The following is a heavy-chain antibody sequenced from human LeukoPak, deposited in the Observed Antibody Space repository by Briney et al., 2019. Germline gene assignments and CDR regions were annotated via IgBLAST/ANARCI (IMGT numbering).Heavy chain of an antibody. CDR3: ARDKRYCSSTSCSYYFDY. CDR1: GGTFSSYA. Sequence: SVKVSCKASGGTFSSYAISWVRQAPGQGLEWMGGIIPIFGTANYAQKFQGRVTITADESTSTAYMELSSLRSEDTAVYYCARDKRYCSSTSCSYYFDYWGQGTLVTVPS. CDR2: IIPIFGTA. J-gene: IGHJ4*02. D-gene: IGHD2-2*01. V-gene: IGHV1-69*13.